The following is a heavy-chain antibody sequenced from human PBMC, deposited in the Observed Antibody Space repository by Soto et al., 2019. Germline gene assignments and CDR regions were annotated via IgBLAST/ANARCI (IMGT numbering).Heavy chain of an antibody. J-gene: IGHJ4*02. CDR1: GFTFSSYG. CDR3: ADSGGTIFDWLLYE. D-gene: IGHD3-9*01. CDR2: ISYDGSNK. Sequence: GGSLRLSCAASGFTFSSYGMHWVRQAPGKGLEWAAVISYDGSNKYYADSVKGRFTISRDNSKNTLYLQMNSLRAEDTAVYYCADSGGTIFDWLLYEWGQGTLVTVSS. V-gene: IGHV3-30*03.